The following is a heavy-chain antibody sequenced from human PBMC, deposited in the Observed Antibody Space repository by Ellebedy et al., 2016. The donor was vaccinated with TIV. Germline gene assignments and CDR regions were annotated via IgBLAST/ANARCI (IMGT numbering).Heavy chain of an antibody. CDR1: GFSLSTRGMC. J-gene: IGHJ4*02. Sequence: SGPTLVKPTQTLTLTCTFSGFSLSTRGMCVSWVRQPPGKALEWLALIDWDDDKYYSTSLKTRLTISKDTSKDQVVLIVTTMDPVDTATYYCARISGDAEDHWGQGTLVTVSS. CDR2: IDWDDDK. D-gene: IGHD5-24*01. V-gene: IGHV2-70*20. CDR3: ARISGDAEDH.